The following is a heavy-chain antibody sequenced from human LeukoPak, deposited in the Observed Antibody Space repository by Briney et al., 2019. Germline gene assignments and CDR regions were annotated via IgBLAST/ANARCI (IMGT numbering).Heavy chain of an antibody. V-gene: IGHV1-18*01. CDR3: ARDGGGYSSSWYELDWFDP. Sequence: ASVKVSXKASGYTFTSYGISWVRQAPGQGLEWMGWISAYNGNTNYAQKLQGRVTMTTDTSTSTAYMELRSLRSDDTAVYYCARDGGGYSSSWYELDWFDPWGQRTLVTVSS. J-gene: IGHJ5*02. CDR1: GYTFTSYG. CDR2: ISAYNGNT. D-gene: IGHD6-13*01.